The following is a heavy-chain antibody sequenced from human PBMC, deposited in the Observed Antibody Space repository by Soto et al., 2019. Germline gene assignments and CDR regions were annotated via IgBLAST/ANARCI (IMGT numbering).Heavy chain of an antibody. D-gene: IGHD4-17*01. CDR3: AKSTTVVRKVQDY. CDR1: GFTFISYA. J-gene: IGHJ4*02. CDR2: ISGSGGST. Sequence: GGSLRLSCAAYGFTFISYAMSWVLQAPGKGLEWVSAISGSGGSTYYADSVKGRFTISRDNSKNTLYLQMNSLRAEDTAVYYCAKSTTVVRKVQDYWGQGTLVTVAS. V-gene: IGHV3-23*01.